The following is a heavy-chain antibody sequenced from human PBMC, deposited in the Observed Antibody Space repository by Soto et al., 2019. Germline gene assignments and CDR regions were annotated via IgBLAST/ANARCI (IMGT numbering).Heavy chain of an antibody. CDR3: ARQIRYSTGWYYFDH. V-gene: IGHV5-10-1*01. J-gene: IGHJ4*02. Sequence: SGESLKISCKGSGYSLTNYWISWVRRMPGKGLEWMGKIDPSDSYTNYSPSFQGHVTTSADKSISTAYLQWSSLKASDTAMYYCARQIRYSTGWYYFDHWGQGTLVTVSS. CDR1: GYSLTNYW. CDR2: IDPSDSYT. D-gene: IGHD6-19*01.